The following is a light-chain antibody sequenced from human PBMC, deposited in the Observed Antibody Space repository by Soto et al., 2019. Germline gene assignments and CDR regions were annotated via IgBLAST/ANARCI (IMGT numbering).Light chain of an antibody. CDR3: PQSSSSLFS. CDR1: QSISSF. CDR2: GAS. Sequence: DIQMTQSTSSLSASVGDRVTITCRASQSISSFFNWYRQKPGQAPNLLIYGASNLQSGVTSRFSGSGSRTEFILSISSLKSEDFAIYYCPQSSSSLFSFDAGPKV. V-gene: IGKV1-39*01. J-gene: IGKJ3*01.